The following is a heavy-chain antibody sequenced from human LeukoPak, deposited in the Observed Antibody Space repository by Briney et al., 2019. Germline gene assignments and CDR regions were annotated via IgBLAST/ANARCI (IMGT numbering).Heavy chain of an antibody. CDR2: FDPEDGET. CDR3: ATGYGGYDYVWGSYRPPGY. V-gene: IGHV1-24*01. Sequence: ASVKVSCKVSGYTLTELSMHWVRQAPGKGLEWIGGFDPEDGETIYAQKFQGRVTMIEDTSTDTAYMELSSLRSEDTAVYYCATGYGGYDYVWGSYRPPGYWGQGTLVTVSS. D-gene: IGHD3-16*02. CDR1: GYTLTELS. J-gene: IGHJ4*02.